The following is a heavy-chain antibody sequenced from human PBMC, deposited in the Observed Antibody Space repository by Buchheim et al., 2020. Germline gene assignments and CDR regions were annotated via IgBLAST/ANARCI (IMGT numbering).Heavy chain of an antibody. Sequence: QVQLQESGPGLVKPSETLSLTCAVSGGSISSYYWSWIRQPPGTGLERIGYIYYSGSTNYNPSLTSRVPISVETSKNQIYLKLSSVTAADTAVYYCARGRYCSGGSCFVPWGQGTL. J-gene: IGHJ5*02. CDR2: IYYSGST. CDR3: ARGRYCSGGSCFVP. V-gene: IGHV4-59*01. D-gene: IGHD2-15*01. CDR1: GGSISSYY.